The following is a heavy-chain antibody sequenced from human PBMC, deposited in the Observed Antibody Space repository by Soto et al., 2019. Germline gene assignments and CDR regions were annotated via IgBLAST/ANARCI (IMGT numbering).Heavy chain of an antibody. CDR3: ARGAGDSSGPPQHYYYYYGMDV. D-gene: IGHD6-19*01. CDR2: IYHSGST. CDR1: GYSISSGYY. V-gene: IGHV4-38-2*01. J-gene: IGHJ6*02. Sequence: TLSLTCAVSGYSISSGYYWGWIRQPPGKGLEWIGSIYHSGSTYYNPSLKSRVTISVDTSKNQFSLKLSSVTAADTAVYYCARGAGDSSGPPQHYYYYYGMDVWGPGTKVTVYS.